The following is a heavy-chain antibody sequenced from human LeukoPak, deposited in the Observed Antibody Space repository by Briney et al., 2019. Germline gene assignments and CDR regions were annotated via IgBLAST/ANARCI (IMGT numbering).Heavy chain of an antibody. D-gene: IGHD1-14*01. CDR2: IGTAGDT. Sequence: GGSLRLSCATSGFTLSSYAMHWVRQATGKGLEWVSAIGTAGDTYYPGSVKGRFTISRENAKNSLSLQMNSLRAEDTAVYYCVRAGLDAGYFDSWGQGVLATVSS. J-gene: IGHJ4*02. V-gene: IGHV3-13*01. CDR1: GFTLSSYA. CDR3: VRAGLDAGYFDS.